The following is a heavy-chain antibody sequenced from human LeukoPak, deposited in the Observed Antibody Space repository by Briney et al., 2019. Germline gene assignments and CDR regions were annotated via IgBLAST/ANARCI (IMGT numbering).Heavy chain of an antibody. V-gene: IGHV4-59*01. J-gene: IGHJ4*02. CDR3: ARSADGYSSSWYKVDY. CDR1: GGSISSYY. D-gene: IGHD6-13*01. Sequence: PSETLSLTCTVSGGSISSYYWSWIRQPPGKGLEWIGYIYYSGSTNYNPSLKSRVTISVDTSKNQFSLKLSSVTAADTAAYYCARSADGYSSSWYKVDYWGQGTLVTVSS. CDR2: IYYSGST.